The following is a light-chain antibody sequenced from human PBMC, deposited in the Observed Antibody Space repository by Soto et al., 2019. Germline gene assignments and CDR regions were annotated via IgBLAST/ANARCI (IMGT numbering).Light chain of an antibody. CDR2: DTS. V-gene: IGKV3-11*01. CDR1: PGVDRY. CDR3: QHRRDSPPG. Sequence: EIVLKQSPATLSLSPGETATLSCRASPGVDRYLAWYQQKVGQSPRLIIYDTSNRATGVPPRFSGSGYGTDFTLTITSLQPEDYALYFSQHRRDSPPGFGPGTRVEIK. J-gene: IGKJ3*01.